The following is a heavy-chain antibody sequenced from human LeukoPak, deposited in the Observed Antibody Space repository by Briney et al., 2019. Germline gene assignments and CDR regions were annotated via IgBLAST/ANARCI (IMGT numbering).Heavy chain of an antibody. V-gene: IGHV3-64D*06. CDR2: ISGSGNGGSI. J-gene: IGHJ4*02. CDR1: GFVFSIYT. Sequence: SGGSLRLSCSASGFVFSIYTMYWVRQAPGKGQEYVSTISGSGNGGSIYYADSVKGRLNISRDDSKRILYLQMNGLRSEDTAVYYCVKDFGRVRGTPDSWGQGTLVTVSS. D-gene: IGHD3-16*01. CDR3: VKDFGRVRGTPDS.